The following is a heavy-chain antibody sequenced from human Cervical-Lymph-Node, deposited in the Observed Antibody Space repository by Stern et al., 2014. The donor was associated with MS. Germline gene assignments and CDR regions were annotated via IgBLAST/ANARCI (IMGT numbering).Heavy chain of an antibody. CDR3: TRDLGYSAPYYGMDV. CDR2: VNWNGIYT. CDR1: GFSISSYS. J-gene: IGHJ6*02. D-gene: IGHD5-18*01. V-gene: IGHV3-64*07. Sequence: VQLVQSGGGLVQPGGSLTLSCVASGFSISSYSMHWVRQAPGKGLEYISAVNWNGIYTYYADTVKGRFTISRDNSKNSLYLQMGSLRPEDGAVYYCTRDLGYSAPYYGMDVWGQGTTVTVSS.